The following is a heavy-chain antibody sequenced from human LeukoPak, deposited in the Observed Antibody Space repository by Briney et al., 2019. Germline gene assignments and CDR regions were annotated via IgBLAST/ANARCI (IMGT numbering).Heavy chain of an antibody. CDR3: ASHYGGNSEVDY. CDR1: GYTFTSYG. Sequence: ASVKVSCKASGYTFTSYGISWVRQAPGQGLEWMGWISAYNGNTNCAQKLQGRVTMTTDTSTSTAYTELRSLRSDDTAVYYCASHYGGNSEVDYWGQGTLVTVSS. D-gene: IGHD4-23*01. CDR2: ISAYNGNT. V-gene: IGHV1-18*01. J-gene: IGHJ4*02.